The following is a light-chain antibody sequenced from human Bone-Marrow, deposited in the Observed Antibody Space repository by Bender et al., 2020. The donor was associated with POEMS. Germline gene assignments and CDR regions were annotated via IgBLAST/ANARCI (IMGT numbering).Light chain of an antibody. J-gene: IGLJ1*01. Sequence: QSALTQPASVSGSPGQSITISCTGTSSDIGDSDHVSWYQHHPGKVPKVLIYDVSNRPSGVPDRFSGSKSGNTASLTISGLQAEDEADYYCCSYAGSYTYVFGTGTKVTVL. CDR3: CSYAGSYTYV. CDR2: DVS. V-gene: IGLV2-11*01. CDR1: SSDIGDSDH.